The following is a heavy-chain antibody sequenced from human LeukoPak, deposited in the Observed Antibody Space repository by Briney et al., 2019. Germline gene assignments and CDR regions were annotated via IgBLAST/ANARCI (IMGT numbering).Heavy chain of an antibody. J-gene: IGHJ4*02. D-gene: IGHD6-19*01. CDR1: GGSISSSTYY. Sequence: SETLSLTCTVSGGSISSSTYYWGWLRQPPGKGLEWIGTIYYSGTTYYNPSLKSRVTISVDTSKNQLSLKLSSVTAADTAVYYCARGTVAHRYYFDYWGQGTLVTVSS. CDR3: ARGTVAHRYYFDY. CDR2: IYYSGTT. V-gene: IGHV4-39*01.